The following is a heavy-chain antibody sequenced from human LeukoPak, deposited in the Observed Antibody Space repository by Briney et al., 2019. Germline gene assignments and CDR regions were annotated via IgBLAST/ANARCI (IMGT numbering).Heavy chain of an antibody. J-gene: IGHJ3*02. CDR1: GGSISSYY. Sequence: KSSETLSLTCTVSGGSISSYYWSWIRQPPGKGLEWIGYIYYSGSTNYNPSLKSRVTISVDTSKNQFSLKLSSVTAADTAVYYCARAREMATIGEHGAFDIWGQGTMVTVSS. CDR2: IYYSGST. D-gene: IGHD5-24*01. CDR3: ARAREMATIGEHGAFDI. V-gene: IGHV4-59*01.